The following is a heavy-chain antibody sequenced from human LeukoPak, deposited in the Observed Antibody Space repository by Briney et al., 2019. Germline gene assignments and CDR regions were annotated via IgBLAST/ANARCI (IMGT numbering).Heavy chain of an antibody. V-gene: IGHV4-4*09. Sequence: SETLSLTCTVSGGSISTDYWNWIRQPPGKGLEWSGYIYPSGRSNYSPSLKSRVTISADTSKRQFSLKLTSVTAADTAVYYCASFYYGSGLAVDYWGQGILVTVSS. CDR2: IYPSGRS. CDR1: GGSISTDY. J-gene: IGHJ4*02. D-gene: IGHD3-10*01. CDR3: ASFYYGSGLAVDY.